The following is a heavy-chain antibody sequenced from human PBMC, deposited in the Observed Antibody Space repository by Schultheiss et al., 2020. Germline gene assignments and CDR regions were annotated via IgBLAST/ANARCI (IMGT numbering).Heavy chain of an antibody. CDR1: GGSISSYY. D-gene: IGHD1-14*01. V-gene: IGHV4-59*12. CDR3: AISRGTTGQMDV. CDR2: IYYTGST. J-gene: IGHJ6*04. Sequence: SETLSLTCTVSGGSISSYYWSWIRQPPGKGLEWIGYIYYTGSTNYNPSLTSRVTISVDTSKNQFSLKLSSVTAADTAIYYCAISRGTTGQMDVWGKGTSVTVSS.